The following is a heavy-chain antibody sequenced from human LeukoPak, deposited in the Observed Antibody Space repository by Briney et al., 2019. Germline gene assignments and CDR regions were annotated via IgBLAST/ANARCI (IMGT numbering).Heavy chain of an antibody. CDR2: IKQDGSKK. CDR3: ARGFPRGDYGIEF. CDR1: GFTFSSYW. V-gene: IGHV3-7*04. Sequence: GGSLRLSCAASGFTFSSYWMSWVRQAPGKGLEWVANIKQDGSKKYYVDSVKGRFTISRDNAKNSLYLQMDSLRAEDAAVYYCARGFPRGDYGIEFWGQGTLVTVSS. J-gene: IGHJ4*02. D-gene: IGHD4-17*01.